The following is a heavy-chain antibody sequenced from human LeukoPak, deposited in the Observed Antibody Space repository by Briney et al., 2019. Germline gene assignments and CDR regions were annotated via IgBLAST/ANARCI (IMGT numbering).Heavy chain of an antibody. CDR3: ARRYYDLWSGWPDV. CDR1: GGSISSGDYY. V-gene: IGHV4-30-4*08. J-gene: IGHJ6*04. Sequence: SQTLSLTCTVSGGSISSGDYYWSWIRQPPGKGLEWIGYIYYSGSTYYNPSLKSRVTISVDTSRNQFSLKLSSVTAADTAVYYCARRYYDLWSGWPDVWGKGTTVTVSS. D-gene: IGHD3-3*01. CDR2: IYYSGST.